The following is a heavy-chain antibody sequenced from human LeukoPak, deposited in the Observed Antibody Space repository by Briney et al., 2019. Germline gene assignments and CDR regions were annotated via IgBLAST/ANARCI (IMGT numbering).Heavy chain of an antibody. V-gene: IGHV1-18*04. Sequence: ASVKVSCKTSGYTFTDYAIVWVRQAPGQGLQWMGWVGTYDGKTNYAQEVQGRVTMTTDTSTSTAYMELRSLRSDDTAVYYCARDGVGATGDDYWGQGTLVTVSS. CDR3: ARDGVGATGDDY. CDR1: GYTFTDYA. CDR2: VGTYDGKT. D-gene: IGHD1-26*01. J-gene: IGHJ4*02.